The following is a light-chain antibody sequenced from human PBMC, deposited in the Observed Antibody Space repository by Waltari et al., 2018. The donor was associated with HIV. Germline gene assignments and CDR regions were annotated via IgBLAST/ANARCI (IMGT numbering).Light chain of an antibody. J-gene: IGLJ1*01. CDR3: CSYAGTYTYV. Sequence: QSALTQPRSVSGSPGQSVTIPCTGTSSDVGDYNSVPWYQQHPGKATKRMIYDVSKWPSGVPDRFSGSKSGNTASLTISGLQAEDEADYYCCSYAGTYTYVFGTGTKVTVL. CDR1: SSDVGDYNS. CDR2: DVS. V-gene: IGLV2-11*01.